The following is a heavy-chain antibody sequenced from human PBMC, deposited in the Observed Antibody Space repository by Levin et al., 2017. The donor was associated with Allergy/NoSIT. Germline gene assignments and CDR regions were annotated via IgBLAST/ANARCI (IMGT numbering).Heavy chain of an antibody. V-gene: IGHV4-59*01. J-gene: IGHJ6*02. Sequence: ESLKISCTVSGGSISSYYWSWIRQPPGKGLEWIGYIYYSGSTNYNPSLKSRVTISVDTSKNQFSLKLSSVTAADTAVYYCARGATVTPHYYYYYGMDVWGQGTTVTVSS. CDR1: GGSISSYY. CDR2: IYYSGST. CDR3: ARGATVTPHYYYYYGMDV. D-gene: IGHD4-17*01.